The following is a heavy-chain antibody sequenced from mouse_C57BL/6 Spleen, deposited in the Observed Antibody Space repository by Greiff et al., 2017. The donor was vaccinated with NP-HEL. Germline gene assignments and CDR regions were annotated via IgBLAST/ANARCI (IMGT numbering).Heavy chain of an antibody. V-gene: IGHV2-2*01. CDR3: AREDSSGYDYAMDY. J-gene: IGHJ4*01. D-gene: IGHD3-2*02. CDR1: GFSLTSYG. CDR2: IWSGGST. Sequence: VQRVESGPGLVQPSQSLSITCTVSGFSLTSYGVHWVRQSPGKGLEWLGVIWSGGSTDYNAAFISRLSISKDNSKSQVFFKMNSLQADDTAIYYCAREDSSGYDYAMDYWGQGTSVTVSS.